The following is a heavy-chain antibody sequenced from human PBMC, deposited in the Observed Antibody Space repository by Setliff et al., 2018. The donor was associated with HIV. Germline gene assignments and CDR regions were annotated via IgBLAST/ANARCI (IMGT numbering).Heavy chain of an antibody. Sequence: GASVKVSCKASGYTFTSYGISWVRQAPGQGLEWMGWITPFNGNTNYAQKPQGRVTMTTDTSTSTAYMELRSLRSDDTAVYYCARRGDSYGLDPIYYYYYYMDVWGKGTTVTVSS. CDR3: ARRGDSYGLDPIYYYYYYMDV. CDR1: GYTFTSYG. D-gene: IGHD5-18*01. CDR2: ITPFNGNT. J-gene: IGHJ6*03. V-gene: IGHV1-18*01.